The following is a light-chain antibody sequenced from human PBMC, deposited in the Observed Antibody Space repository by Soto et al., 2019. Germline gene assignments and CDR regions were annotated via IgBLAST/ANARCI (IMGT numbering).Light chain of an antibody. J-gene: IGLJ2*01. CDR2: EFS. Sequence: QSALTQPASVSGSPGQSITISCTGTSSDIGGYNYVSWYQQHPGKAPKLMIYEFSNRPSGVSNRFSGSKSGNTASLTISGLQAEYEADYYCSSYTSSTPSVVFGGGTELTVL. V-gene: IGLV2-14*01. CDR1: SSDIGGYNY. CDR3: SSYTSSTPSVV.